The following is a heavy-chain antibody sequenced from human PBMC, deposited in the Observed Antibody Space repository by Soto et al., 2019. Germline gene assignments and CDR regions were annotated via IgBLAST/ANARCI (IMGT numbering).Heavy chain of an antibody. CDR1: GDSIMNSLYY. Sequence: QLQLQESGPSLVKPAETLSLTCTVSGDSIMNSLYYWGWIRQSPGKGLEWIGSIYYTGNTFISPAPQRRLTTSVDTSKNQFSPRLTSMIAADTAVYFCATHVHNDHGDPTWFDPWGQGTLVTVSS. D-gene: IGHD4-17*01. J-gene: IGHJ5*02. CDR2: IYYTGNT. CDR3: ATHVHNDHGDPTWFDP. V-gene: IGHV4-39*01.